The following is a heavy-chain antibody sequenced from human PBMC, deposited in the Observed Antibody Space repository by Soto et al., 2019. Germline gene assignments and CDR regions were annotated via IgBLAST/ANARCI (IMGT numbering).Heavy chain of an antibody. CDR3: ARVLHWFDP. J-gene: IGHJ5*02. CDR2: VFPSGST. Sequence: SVTLSLTCSVSGGSISSFSWSWIRQPPGKGLEWLGYVFPSGSTHYNPALESRVTMSLDRSNNQISLRLTSVTAADTAVDLCARVLHWFDPWGQGLPVTAPQ. V-gene: IGHV4-4*07. CDR1: GGSISSFS.